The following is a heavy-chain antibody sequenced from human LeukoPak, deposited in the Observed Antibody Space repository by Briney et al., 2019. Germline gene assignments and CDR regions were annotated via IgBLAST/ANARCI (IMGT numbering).Heavy chain of an antibody. J-gene: IGHJ5*02. V-gene: IGHV1-2*02. CDR3: TIGHCSSESCWAEFDP. CDR2: IKQNSGGT. CDR1: GYTFTSYY. D-gene: IGHD2-2*01. Sequence: GASVKVSCEASGYTFTSYYMHWVRQAPGQGLEWMGWIKQNSGGTKYAQKFQGRVTMTRDTSITTAYMELRRLRFDDTAMYYCTIGHCSSESCWAEFDPWGQGTLVTVSS.